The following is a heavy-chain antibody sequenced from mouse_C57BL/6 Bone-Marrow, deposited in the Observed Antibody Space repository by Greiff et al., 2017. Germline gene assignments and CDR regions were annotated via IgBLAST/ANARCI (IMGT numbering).Heavy chain of an antibody. CDR1: GFNIKDYY. D-gene: IGHD1-1*01. Sequence: EVQLQQSGAELVKPGASVKLSCTASGFNIKDYYIHWVKQRTEQGLEWIGRIDPEDGETKYAPKFQDKATITADTSSNTAYLQFSSLTSEDTAVYYCTRSLIYYGTNYWGQGTTLTVSS. CDR3: TRSLIYYGTNY. V-gene: IGHV14-2*01. CDR2: IDPEDGET. J-gene: IGHJ2*01.